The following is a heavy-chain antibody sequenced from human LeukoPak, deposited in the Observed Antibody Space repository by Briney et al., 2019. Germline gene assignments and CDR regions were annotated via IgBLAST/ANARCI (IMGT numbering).Heavy chain of an antibody. V-gene: IGHV1-8*02. J-gene: IGHJ4*02. Sequence: ASVKVSCKASAYTFTSYDINWVRQATGQGLEWMGWMNPNSGNTGYAQKFKGRVTITRDTSISTAYMELSSLRSEDTAVYYCARGAPGSYCSGGSCHYFDYWGQGALISVSS. CDR2: MNPNSGNT. CDR1: AYTFTSYD. CDR3: ARGAPGSYCSGGSCHYFDY. D-gene: IGHD2-15*01.